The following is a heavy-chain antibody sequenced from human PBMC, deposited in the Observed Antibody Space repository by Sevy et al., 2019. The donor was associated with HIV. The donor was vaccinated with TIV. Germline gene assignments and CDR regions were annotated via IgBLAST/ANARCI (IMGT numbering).Heavy chain of an antibody. J-gene: IGHJ4*02. CDR2: IKEDGTEI. V-gene: IGHV3-7*01. Sequence: GGSLRLSCAASGFTTGFTFSDYWMAWVHQAPGKGLEWVANIKEDGTEIYYLDSLKGRFTISRDNTKNLLYLQMNSLRAEETAVYYCARGGYYGYSGLDYWGQGTLVTVSS. CDR3: ARGGYYGYSGLDY. CDR1: GFTTGFTFSDYW. D-gene: IGHD3-10*01.